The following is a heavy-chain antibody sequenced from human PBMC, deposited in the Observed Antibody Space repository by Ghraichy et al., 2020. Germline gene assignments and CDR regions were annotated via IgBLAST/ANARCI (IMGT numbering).Heavy chain of an antibody. CDR3: ARDRREMVGDFDY. CDR2: INQSGIT. Sequence: SETLSLTCAISGESLSGYYWSWIRQSPGNGLDWIGDINQSGITKYNPSLKSRVTISIDTSTKPFSLTLTSVTAADTAVYYCARDRREMVGDFDYWSLGSLVTVSS. CDR1: GESLSGYY. D-gene: IGHD3-10*01. V-gene: IGHV4-34*01. J-gene: IGHJ4*02.